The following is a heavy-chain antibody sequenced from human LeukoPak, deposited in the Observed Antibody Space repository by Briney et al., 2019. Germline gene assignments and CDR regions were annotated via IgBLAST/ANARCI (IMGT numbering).Heavy chain of an antibody. CDR1: GYTFTGYY. J-gene: IGHJ6*03. D-gene: IGHD7-27*01. Sequence: ASVKVSCKASGYTFTGYYIHWVRQAPGQGLEWMGRINPSSGGTNYAQKFQGRVTMTRDTSISTAYMELSRLRSDDTAASYCERVTGDRRYYYMDVWGKGTTVTVSS. CDR2: INPSSGGT. CDR3: ERVTGDRRYYYMDV. V-gene: IGHV1-2*06.